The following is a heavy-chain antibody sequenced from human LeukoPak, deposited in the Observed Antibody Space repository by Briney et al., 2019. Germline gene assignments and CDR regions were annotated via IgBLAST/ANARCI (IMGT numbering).Heavy chain of an antibody. CDR3: AKATIATTYFDS. CDR1: GFSFNSFA. Sequence: GGSLRLSCAASGFSFNSFAMSWVRQAPGKGLEWVSAISGSGSTIFYADSVKGRFTVSRDNSENTLFLQVNSLRAEDTALYYCAKATIATTYFDSWGQGTLVTVSS. J-gene: IGHJ4*02. V-gene: IGHV3-23*01. CDR2: ISGSGSTI. D-gene: IGHD4/OR15-4a*01.